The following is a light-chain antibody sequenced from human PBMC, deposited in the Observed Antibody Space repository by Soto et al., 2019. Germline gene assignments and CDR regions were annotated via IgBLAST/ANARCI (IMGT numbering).Light chain of an antibody. Sequence: EIVLTQSPGTLSLSPGERATLSCRASQSVSSSSLAWYQQKPGQAPRLLIYGASNRATGIPDRFSGSGSGTDFSLSISRLEPEDFAVYYCHQYGTSAQTFGQGTKV. CDR1: QSVSSSS. CDR3: HQYGTSAQT. CDR2: GAS. V-gene: IGKV3-20*01. J-gene: IGKJ1*01.